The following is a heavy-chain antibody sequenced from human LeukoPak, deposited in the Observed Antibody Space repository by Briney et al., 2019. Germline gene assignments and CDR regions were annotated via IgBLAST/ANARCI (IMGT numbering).Heavy chain of an antibody. CDR3: ARGYDFWSGYPHFDY. J-gene: IGHJ4*02. V-gene: IGHV1-69*13. Sequence: ASVKVSCKASGGTSSSYAISWVRQAPGQGLEWMGGIIPIFGTANYAQKFQGRVTITADESTSTAYMELSSLRSEDTAVYYCARGYDFWSGYPHFDYWGQGTLVTVSS. CDR2: IIPIFGTA. D-gene: IGHD3-3*01. CDR1: GGTSSSYA.